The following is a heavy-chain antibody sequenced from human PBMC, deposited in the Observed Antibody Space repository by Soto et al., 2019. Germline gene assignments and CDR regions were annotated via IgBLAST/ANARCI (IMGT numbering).Heavy chain of an antibody. V-gene: IGHV1-18*01. J-gene: IGHJ4*02. CDR1: GYTLNTYG. Sequence: QVQLVQSGAEVKKPGASVKVSCKASGYTLNTYGITWVRQARGQGLEWMGWIRANNNPTNYPQKLQGRVTMTTDTSTSTAYMELRSLTSDDTAVYYCARGTYFDYWGQGTLVTVSS. CDR2: IRANNNPT. CDR3: ARGTYFDY.